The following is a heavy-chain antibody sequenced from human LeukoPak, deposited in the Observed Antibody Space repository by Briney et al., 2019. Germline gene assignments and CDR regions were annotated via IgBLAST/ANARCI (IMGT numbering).Heavy chain of an antibody. Sequence: SETLSLTCTVSGGSISSYYWSWIRQPPGKGLEWIGYIYYSGSTYYNPSLKSRVTISVDTSKNQFSLKLSSVTAADTAVYYCATFDWLTGAFDIWGQGTMVTVSS. CDR1: GGSISSYY. V-gene: IGHV4-59*06. D-gene: IGHD3-9*01. CDR2: IYYSGST. CDR3: ATFDWLTGAFDI. J-gene: IGHJ3*02.